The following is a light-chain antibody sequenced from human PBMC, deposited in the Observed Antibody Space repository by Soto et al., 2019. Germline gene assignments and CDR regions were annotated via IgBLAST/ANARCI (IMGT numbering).Light chain of an antibody. V-gene: IGLV2-14*01. Sequence: QSVLTQPASVSGSPGQSITISCTGTSSDVGGYNYVSWYQQHPGKAPKLMIYEVSNRPSGVSNRFSGSKSGNTASLTISGLQAEDEADYYCSSKRSSSPLVFGGGTKLTVL. CDR3: SSKRSSSPLV. CDR2: EVS. J-gene: IGLJ2*01. CDR1: SSDVGGYNY.